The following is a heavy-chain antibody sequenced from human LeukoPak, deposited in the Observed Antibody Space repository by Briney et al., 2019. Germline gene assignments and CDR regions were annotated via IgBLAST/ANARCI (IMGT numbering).Heavy chain of an antibody. D-gene: IGHD2-2*01. CDR2: ISYDGSSK. Sequence: GGSLRLPCAASGFTFSSYAMHWVRQAPGKGLEWVAVISYDGSSKYYADSVKGRFTISRDNSKSTLYLQMNSLRPEDTAVYYCASNEVVTAEAYFDYWGQGTLVTVSS. V-gene: IGHV3-30-3*01. CDR1: GFTFSSYA. CDR3: ASNEVVTAEAYFDY. J-gene: IGHJ4*02.